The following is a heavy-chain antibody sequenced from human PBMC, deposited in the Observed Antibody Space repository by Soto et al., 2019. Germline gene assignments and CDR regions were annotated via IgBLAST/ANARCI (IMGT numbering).Heavy chain of an antibody. D-gene: IGHD3-10*01. CDR1: GDTFTNFG. CDR3: ATVLRGVVNWFDP. V-gene: IGHV1-18*01. J-gene: IGHJ5*02. Sequence: HLVQSGPEVKKPGASITVSCKTSGDTFTNFGLSWVRQAPGQGLEWMGWIATYNSNRNYAQKFQGRLTLTTDTSTRTAYMELKSLRYDDTAVDYCATVLRGVVNWFDPWGQGTLVTVSS. CDR2: IATYNSNR.